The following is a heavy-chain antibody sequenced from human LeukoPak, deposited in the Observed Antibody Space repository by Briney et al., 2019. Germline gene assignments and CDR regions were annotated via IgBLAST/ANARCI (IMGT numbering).Heavy chain of an antibody. D-gene: IGHD6-13*01. V-gene: IGHV1-2*02. Sequence: GASVTVSCKASGYTFTGYYMHWVRQAPGQGLEWMGWINPNSGGTNYAQKFQGRVTMTRDTSISTAYMELSRLRSDDTAVYYCARTLYSSSWYTDYYYYYGMDVWGQGTTVTVSS. CDR3: ARTLYSSSWYTDYYYYYGMDV. CDR1: GYTFTGYY. CDR2: INPNSGGT. J-gene: IGHJ6*02.